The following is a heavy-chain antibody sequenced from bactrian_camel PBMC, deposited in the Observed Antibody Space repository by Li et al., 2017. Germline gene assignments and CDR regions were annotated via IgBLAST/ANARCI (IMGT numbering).Heavy chain of an antibody. V-gene: IGHV3S20*01. CDR1: GFTFSTYY. J-gene: IGHJ4*01. CDR2: INTGDGST. D-gene: IGHD7*01. Sequence: HVQLVESGGGSVQSGGSLRLSCAASGFTFSTYYMTWVRQAPGKGLEWVSSINTGDGSTRYADSVKGRFTISRDNAKNTVCLQMNSLKPEDTAMYYCAADFSDTELCELVAPDPKLDVYGYFGQGTQVTVS.